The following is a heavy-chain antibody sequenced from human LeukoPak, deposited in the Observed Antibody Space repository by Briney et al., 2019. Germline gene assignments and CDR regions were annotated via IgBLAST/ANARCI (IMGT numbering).Heavy chain of an antibody. CDR1: GDSISSSSYY. CDR2: IYYSGST. J-gene: IGHJ4*02. V-gene: IGHV4-39*07. D-gene: IGHD5-12*01. CDR3: ARLSGYDWESSYDY. Sequence: SETLSLTCTVSGDSISSSSYYWGWIRQPPGKGLEWIGSIYYSGSTNYNPSLKSRVTISVDTSKNQFSLKLSSVTAADTAVYYCARLSGYDWESSYDYWGQGTLVTVSS.